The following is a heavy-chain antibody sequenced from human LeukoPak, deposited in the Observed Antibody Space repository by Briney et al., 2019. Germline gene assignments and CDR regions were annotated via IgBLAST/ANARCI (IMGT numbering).Heavy chain of an antibody. CDR2: ISYDGSHK. V-gene: IGHV3-30*18. CDR3: ANPYYDSSGYSGGFHY. Sequence: PGGSLRLSCAASGFTFSSFGMHWVRQAPGKGLEWVAIISYDGSHKYYADSVKGRFTISRDNSKNTLYLQMNSLRTEDTAVYYCANPYYDSSGYSGGFHYWGQGTLVTVSS. D-gene: IGHD3-22*01. J-gene: IGHJ4*02. CDR1: GFTFSSFG.